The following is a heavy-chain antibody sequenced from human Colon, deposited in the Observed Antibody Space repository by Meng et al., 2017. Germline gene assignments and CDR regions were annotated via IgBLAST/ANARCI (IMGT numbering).Heavy chain of an antibody. CDR1: GGIFSSYA. CDR2: IVPMFGTP. J-gene: IGHJ5*02. D-gene: IGHD3-3*01. Sequence: QGQLVQSGAEVKKPGSSVRVSCKASGGIFSSYAISWVRQAPGQGLEWMGGIVPMFGTPNYAQKFQGRVTIAADESTTTSFMELSSLRFEDTATYYCARDLESWGQGTLVTASS. CDR3: ARDLES. V-gene: IGHV1-69*01.